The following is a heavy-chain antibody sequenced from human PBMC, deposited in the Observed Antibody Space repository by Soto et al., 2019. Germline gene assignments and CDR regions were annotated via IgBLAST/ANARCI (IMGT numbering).Heavy chain of an antibody. CDR3: ARHQRDDASRKIDC. J-gene: IGHJ4*02. CDR1: GYSFTSNW. Sequence: GESLKISCQGSGYSFTSNWIGWVRQMPGKGLEWMGIINPADSDIKYSPSFQGQVTISADKSIGTAYLQWSSLKASDTAMYYCARHQRDDASRKIDCWGQGTLVTISS. CDR2: INPADSDI. D-gene: IGHD3-16*01. V-gene: IGHV5-51*01.